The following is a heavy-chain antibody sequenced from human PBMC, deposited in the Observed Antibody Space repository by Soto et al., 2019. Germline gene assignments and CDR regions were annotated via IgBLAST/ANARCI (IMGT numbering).Heavy chain of an antibody. CDR1: GFTFSSYT. CDR2: ISYDGSNK. CDR3: ARTPEGYDSPGFLDS. D-gene: IGHD3-22*01. J-gene: IGHJ4*02. V-gene: IGHV3-30-3*01. Sequence: QVQLVESGGGVVQPGRSLRLSCAASGFTFSSYTMHWVRQAPGKGLEWVAVISYDGSNKYYADSVKGRFTISRDNLKNTLYLQMNSLRAEDTAVYYCARTPEGYDSPGFLDSWGQGTLVTVSS.